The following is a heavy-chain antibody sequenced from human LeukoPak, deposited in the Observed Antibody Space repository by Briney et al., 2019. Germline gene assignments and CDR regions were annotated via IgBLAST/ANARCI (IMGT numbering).Heavy chain of an antibody. J-gene: IGHJ4*02. CDR2: IYHSGRT. CDR1: GYSISSGYF. CDR3: ARVDEGVAVGGFDY. D-gene: IGHD6-19*01. V-gene: IGHV4-38-2*02. Sequence: SETLSLTCTVSGYSISSGYFWGWLRQPPGKGVGWFGSIYHSGRTYYNPAPKSRVTISIDTSKNPFSLKLRSVTAADTAVYYCARVDEGVAVGGFDYWRRGTLVTVSS.